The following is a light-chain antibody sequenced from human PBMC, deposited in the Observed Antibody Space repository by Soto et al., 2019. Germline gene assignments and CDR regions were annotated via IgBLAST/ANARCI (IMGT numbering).Light chain of an antibody. J-gene: IGKJ1*01. CDR3: QQSYTTPWT. V-gene: IGKV1-39*01. Sequence: DIRMTQSPSSLSVSGENGVPITCRPSGTINNYLNWYQQKPGRAPKFLIHAASTLQSGVPSRFSGSGSGTDFTLTISSLQPEDFATYSCQQSYTTPWTFGLGTKVDIK. CDR2: AAS. CDR1: GTINNY.